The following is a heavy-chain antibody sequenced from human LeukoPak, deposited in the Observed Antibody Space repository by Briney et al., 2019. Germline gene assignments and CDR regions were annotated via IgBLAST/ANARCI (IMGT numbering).Heavy chain of an antibody. CDR1: GFTFSSYW. D-gene: IGHD1-1*01. CDR2: ISSRSSYI. V-gene: IGHV3-21*01. CDR3: ARVSLMDDRGRVLSDY. J-gene: IGHJ4*02. Sequence: PGGSLRLSCAASGFTFSSYWMTWVRQAPGKGLEWVSSISSRSSYIFYADSVKGRFTISRDNAKNSLYLQMNSLRDEDTAVYYCARVSLMDDRGRVLSDYWGQGTLVTVS.